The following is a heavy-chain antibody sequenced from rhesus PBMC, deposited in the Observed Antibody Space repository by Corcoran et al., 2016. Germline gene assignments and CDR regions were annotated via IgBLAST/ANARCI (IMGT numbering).Heavy chain of an antibody. CDR3: VRGGYYSGSYFYDY. D-gene: IGHD3-16*01. CDR2: IYGGSGST. CDR1: GDSISSHY. Sequence: QVPLQESGPGLVTPSETLPIPCAVSGDSISSHYWSWLRQPPGTGLEWIAYIYGGSGSTSYNPSLKSRVTIAKDTSKNQFSLRLSTVTAADTAVYYCVRGGYYSGSYFYDYWGQGVLVTVSS. J-gene: IGHJ4*01. V-gene: IGHV4-147*01.